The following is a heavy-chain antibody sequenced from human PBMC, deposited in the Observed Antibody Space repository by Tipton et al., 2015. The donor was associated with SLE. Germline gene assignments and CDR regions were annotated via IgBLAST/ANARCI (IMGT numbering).Heavy chain of an antibody. CDR3: ARVPFDSYYYMDV. CDR2: IYYSGSS. CDR1: GGSISSSSYY. Sequence: TLSLTCTVSGGSISSSSYYWGWIRQPPGKGLEWIGRIYYSGSSYYNPSLKSRVTISVDTSKNQFSLKLSSVTAADTAVYYCARVPFDSYYYMDVWGKGTTVTVSS. J-gene: IGHJ6*03. V-gene: IGHV4-39*07.